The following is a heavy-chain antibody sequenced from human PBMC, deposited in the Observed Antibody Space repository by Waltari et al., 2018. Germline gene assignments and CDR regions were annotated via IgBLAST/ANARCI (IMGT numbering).Heavy chain of an antibody. CDR2: ISYDGSNK. CDR3: AKGSGSMTTVTCFDY. V-gene: IGHV3-30*18. J-gene: IGHJ4*02. CDR1: GFTFSSYG. D-gene: IGHD4-17*01. Sequence: QVQLVESGGGVVQPGRSLRLSCAASGFTFSSYGMHWVRQAPGKGLEWVAVISYDGSNKYYADSVKGRFTISRDNSKNTLYLQMNSLRAEDTAVYYCAKGSGSMTTVTCFDYWGQGTLVTVSS.